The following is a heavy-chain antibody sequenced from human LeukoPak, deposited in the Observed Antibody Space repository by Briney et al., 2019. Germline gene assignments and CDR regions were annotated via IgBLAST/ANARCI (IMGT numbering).Heavy chain of an antibody. CDR1: GGSISSSSYY. J-gene: IGHJ4*02. CDR2: INHSGST. V-gene: IGHV4-39*07. CDR3: ARTAYYDFWSGYSSY. D-gene: IGHD3-3*01. Sequence: PSETLSLTCTVSGGSISSSSYYWSWIRQPPGKGLEWIGEINHSGSTNYNPSLKSRVTISVDTSKNQFSLKLSSVTAADTAVYYCARTAYYDFWSGYSSYWGQGTLVTVSS.